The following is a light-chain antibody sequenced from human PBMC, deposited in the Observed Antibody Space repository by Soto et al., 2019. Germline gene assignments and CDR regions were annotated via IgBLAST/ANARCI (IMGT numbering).Light chain of an antibody. CDR1: QSVDSNY. Sequence: ELVLTQSPGTLSLSPGERGTLSCRASQSVDSNYLAWYQQKPGKAPRLLIFGASSRATGIPDRFSGSGSGTDFTLTISRLEPEDFAVYYCQQYGSSRTFGQGTKVDIK. J-gene: IGKJ1*01. CDR2: GAS. V-gene: IGKV3-20*01. CDR3: QQYGSSRT.